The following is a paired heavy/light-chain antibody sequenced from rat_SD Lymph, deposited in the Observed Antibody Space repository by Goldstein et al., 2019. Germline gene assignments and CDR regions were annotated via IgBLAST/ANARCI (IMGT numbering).Heavy chain of an antibody. V-gene: IGHV1-43*01. CDR3: ASGRVYYGLFGWFAY. CDR2: INTGSGGT. J-gene: IGHJ3*01. CDR1: GYTFTSYY. Sequence: QVQLQQSGAELAKPGSSVKISCKASGYTFTSYYISWIKQTTGQGLEYIGYINTGSGGTNYNEKFKGKATLTVDKSSSTAFMQLSSLTPDDSAVYYCASGRVYYGLFGWFAYWGQGTLVTVSS. D-gene: IGHD1-6*01.
Light chain of an antibody. CDR2: GTS. J-gene: IGKJ2-3*01. Sequence: DIVLTQSPTTMAASPGEKVTLTCRASSSVSYMNWYQQKPGASPKLWIYGTSKLASGVPNRFSGSGSGTSYSLIISSMETEDIATYYCQQCCSTPYTFGAGTKLELK. CDR1: SSVSY. V-gene: IGKV4S2*01. CDR3: QQCCSTPYT.